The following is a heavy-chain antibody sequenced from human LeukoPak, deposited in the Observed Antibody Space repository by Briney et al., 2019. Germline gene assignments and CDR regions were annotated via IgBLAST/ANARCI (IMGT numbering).Heavy chain of an antibody. CDR3: ARDTNWNEPFGS. D-gene: IGHD1-20*01. CDR2: IRYDGSNK. CDR1: GFTFSSYG. Sequence: PGGSLRLSCAASGFTFSSYGMHWVRQAPGKGLEWVAFIRYDGSNKYYADSVKGRFTISRDNSKNMLYLQMNSLRAEDTAVYYCARDTNWNEPFGSWGQGTLVTVSS. V-gene: IGHV3-30*02. J-gene: IGHJ5*02.